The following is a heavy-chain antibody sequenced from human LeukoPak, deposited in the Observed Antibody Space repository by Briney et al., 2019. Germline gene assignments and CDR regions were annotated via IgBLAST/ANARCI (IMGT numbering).Heavy chain of an antibody. CDR2: ISSSSSYI. J-gene: IGHJ5*02. CDR1: GFSFSGYW. CDR3: ASPEP. Sequence: GGSLRLSCTASGFSFSGYWMSWVRQAPGKGLEWVSSISSSSSYIYYADSVKGRFTISRDNAKNSLYLQMNSLRAEDMAVYYCASPEPWGQGTLVTVSS. V-gene: IGHV3-21*01.